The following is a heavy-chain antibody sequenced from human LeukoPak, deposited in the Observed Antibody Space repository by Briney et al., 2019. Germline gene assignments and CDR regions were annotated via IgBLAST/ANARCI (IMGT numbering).Heavy chain of an antibody. CDR1: GFTFIIFA. Sequence: GGSLRLSCSASGFTFIIFAMSSVRQAPGKGLEWVSLVGGGGSTTYYAASVKGRFTISRDNSKNTLYLEMNSLSADDTAVYYCSLVTDGSGTGHWGQGTLVSVSS. CDR2: VGGGGSTT. J-gene: IGHJ4*02. CDR3: SLVTDGSGTGH. D-gene: IGHD3-10*01. V-gene: IGHV3-23*01.